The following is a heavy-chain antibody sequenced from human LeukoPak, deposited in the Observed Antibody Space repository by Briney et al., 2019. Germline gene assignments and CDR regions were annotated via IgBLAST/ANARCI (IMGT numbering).Heavy chain of an antibody. CDR3: AREGHCGGDCYSIDAFDI. CDR2: TRNKAHSYTT. D-gene: IGHD2-21*02. J-gene: IGHJ3*02. CDR1: GFTFSDHY. Sequence: GGSLRLSCAASGFTFSDHYMDWVRQAPGKGLEWVGRTRNKAHSYTTEYAASVKGRFTISRDDSKNSLYLQMNSLKPEDTAVYYCAREGHCGGDCYSIDAFDIWGQGTMVTVSS. V-gene: IGHV3-72*01.